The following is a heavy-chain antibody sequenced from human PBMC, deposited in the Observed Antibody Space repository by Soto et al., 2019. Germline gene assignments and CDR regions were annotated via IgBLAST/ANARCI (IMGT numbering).Heavy chain of an antibody. CDR3: ARGRSFSYDSTPPPMFDP. CDR1: GFTFRSYT. V-gene: IGHV3-13*01. CDR2: IGTLSDT. Sequence: PGGSLRLSCAASGFTFRSYTMNWVRQAPGKGLEWVSGIGTLSDTFYAASVQGRFTISRQHAKNSVYLQMNSLRAGDTAFYYCARGRSFSYDSTPPPMFDPWGQGTLVTVSS. D-gene: IGHD3-10*01. J-gene: IGHJ5*02.